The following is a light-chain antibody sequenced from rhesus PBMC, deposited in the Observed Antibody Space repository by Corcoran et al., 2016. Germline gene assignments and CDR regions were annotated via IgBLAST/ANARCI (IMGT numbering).Light chain of an antibody. CDR2: DVS. Sequence: EIVLTQSPATLSLSPGERATLSCRASQSVSNYLAWYQQKPGQAPRLLIYDVSRRATGVPDRFTGSGPGTEFTLTITSLEPEDVGIYYCQQYSNWPLTFGGGTKVELK. CDR3: QQYSNWPLT. V-gene: IGKV3-35*01. J-gene: IGKJ4*01. CDR1: QSVSNY.